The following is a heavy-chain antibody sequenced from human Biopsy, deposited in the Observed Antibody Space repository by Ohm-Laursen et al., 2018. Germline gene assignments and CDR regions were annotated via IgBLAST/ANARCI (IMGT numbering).Heavy chain of an antibody. CDR2: IYPNNGAT. Sequence: GSSVKVSCKAPADSFVGYDIHWVRQAPGQGLEWMGSIYPNNGATKNAQKFQGRVTMTRDTSINTAFMELKSLRSDDTAVYYCARDLVDWTVPSWGQGTLVTVSS. CDR3: ARDLVDWTVPS. D-gene: IGHD3/OR15-3a*01. J-gene: IGHJ4*02. CDR1: ADSFVGYD. V-gene: IGHV1-2*02.